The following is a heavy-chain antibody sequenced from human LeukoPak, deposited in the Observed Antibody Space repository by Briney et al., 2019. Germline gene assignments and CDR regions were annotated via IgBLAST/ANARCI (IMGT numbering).Heavy chain of an antibody. CDR2: ISAYNGNT. CDR3: ARDPSGGEGYYYYMDV. J-gene: IGHJ6*03. D-gene: IGHD6-19*01. V-gene: IGHV1-18*01. Sequence: ASVKVSCKASGYTFTSYGISWVRRAPGQGLEWMGWISAYNGNTNYAQKLQGRVTMTTDTSTSTAYMELRSLRSDDTAVYYCARDPSGGEGYYYYMDVWGKGTTVTVSS. CDR1: GYTFTSYG.